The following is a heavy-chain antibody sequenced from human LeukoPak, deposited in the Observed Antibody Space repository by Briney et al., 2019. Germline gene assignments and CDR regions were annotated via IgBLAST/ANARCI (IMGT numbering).Heavy chain of an antibody. Sequence: GGSLRLSCAASGFTFSSYWMHWVRQAPGKGLVWVSRINSDGNSTNYADSVKGRFTISRDNAKNTVYLQMNSLRVEDTAVYYCAREGHHYYGSGSYYKDYWGQGTLVTVSS. CDR1: GFTFSSYW. CDR2: INSDGNST. J-gene: IGHJ4*02. CDR3: AREGHHYYGSGSYYKDY. V-gene: IGHV3-74*01. D-gene: IGHD3-10*01.